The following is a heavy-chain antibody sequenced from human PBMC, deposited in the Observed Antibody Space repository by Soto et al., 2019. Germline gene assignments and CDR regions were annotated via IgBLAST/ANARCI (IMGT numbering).Heavy chain of an antibody. CDR2: INPNSGGT. CDR1: GYTFTGYY. D-gene: IGHD4-17*01. Sequence: ASVKVSCKASGYTFTGYYMHWVRQAPGQGLEWMGWINPNSGGTNYAQKFQGWVTMTRDTSISTAYMELSRLRSDDTAVYYCARAVAYGDYVGYYYYMDVWGKGTTVTVSS. V-gene: IGHV1-2*04. J-gene: IGHJ6*03. CDR3: ARAVAYGDYVGYYYYMDV.